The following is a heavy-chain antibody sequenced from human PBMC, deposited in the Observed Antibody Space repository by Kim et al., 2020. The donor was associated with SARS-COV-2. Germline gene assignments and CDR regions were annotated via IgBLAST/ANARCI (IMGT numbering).Heavy chain of an antibody. D-gene: IGHD6-6*01. CDR1: SGSLSSFY. CDR2: INYSGST. J-gene: IGHJ6*03. V-gene: IGHV4-34*01. CDR3: ARDGAPRRPKYYYHMDV. Sequence: SETLSLTCGVSSGSLSSFYWSWIRQFPGKGLEWIGEINYSGSTNYNPSLKSRITMSVDTSKNQFSLTLGSVTAADTGVYYCARDGAPRRPKYYYHMDVWGKGTTVTVSS.